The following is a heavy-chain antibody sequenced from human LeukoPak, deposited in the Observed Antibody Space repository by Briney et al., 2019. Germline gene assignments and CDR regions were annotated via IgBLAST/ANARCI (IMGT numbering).Heavy chain of an antibody. Sequence: PSETLSLTCTVSGGSISSYYWSWLRQPPGKGLEGIGYIYYSGSTNYKPSLKRRVTISVDTSKNQFSLKLGSVTAADTAVYYCARDALIYYYDSSGYYEHNYYYYGMDVWGQGTTVTVSS. CDR1: GGSISSYY. V-gene: IGHV4-59*01. CDR3: ARDALIYYYDSSGYYEHNYYYYGMDV. CDR2: IYYSGST. D-gene: IGHD3-22*01. J-gene: IGHJ6*02.